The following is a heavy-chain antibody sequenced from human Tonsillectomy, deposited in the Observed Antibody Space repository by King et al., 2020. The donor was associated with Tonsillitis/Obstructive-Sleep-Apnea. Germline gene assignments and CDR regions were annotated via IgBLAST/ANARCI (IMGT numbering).Heavy chain of an antibody. CDR1: GGSFSGYY. J-gene: IGHJ3*02. Sequence: VQLQQWGAGLLKPSETLSLTCAVYGGSFSGYYWSWIRQPPGKGLEWIGEINHGGSTNYNPSLKSLVTISLDTSTNQFSLNLISVTAADTAVYYCARELVVPSARGDGFDIWGQGTMVTVSS. CDR2: INHGGST. V-gene: IGHV4-34*01. CDR3: ARELVVPSARGDGFDI. D-gene: IGHD3-22*01.